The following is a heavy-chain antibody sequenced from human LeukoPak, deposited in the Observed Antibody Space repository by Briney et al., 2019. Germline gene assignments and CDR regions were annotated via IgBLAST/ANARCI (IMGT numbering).Heavy chain of an antibody. CDR1: GFTFSGYD. D-gene: IGHD3-3*01. J-gene: IGHJ4*02. Sequence: GGSLRLSCAASGFTFSGYDMSWVRQAPGKGPEWVSYTSSSSSTIYYADSVKSRFTISRDNAKNSLYLQMNSLRAEDTAVYYCATETTYYDFWSGYYRGGYFDYWGQGTLVTVSS. CDR3: ATETTYYDFWSGYYRGGYFDY. V-gene: IGHV3-48*04. CDR2: TSSSSSTI.